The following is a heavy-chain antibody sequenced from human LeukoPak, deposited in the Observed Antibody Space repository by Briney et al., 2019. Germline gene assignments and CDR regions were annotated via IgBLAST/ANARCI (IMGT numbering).Heavy chain of an antibody. Sequence: GASVTVSCKASGYTFAGYDINWVRQAPGQGLEWMGWMNPDSTNTGYAQKFQGRVTMTRDTSMSTAYMELSSLTSEDTAVYYCARAPSLGYCSGGSCYRFDHWGQGTLVAVSS. J-gene: IGHJ4*02. D-gene: IGHD2-15*01. CDR1: GYTFAGYD. CDR2: MNPDSTNT. CDR3: ARAPSLGYCSGGSCYRFDH. V-gene: IGHV1-8*01.